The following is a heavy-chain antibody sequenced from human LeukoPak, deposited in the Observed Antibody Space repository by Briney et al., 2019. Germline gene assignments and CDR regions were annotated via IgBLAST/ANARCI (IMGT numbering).Heavy chain of an antibody. CDR1: GGSFSGYY. J-gene: IGHJ3*02. V-gene: IGHV4-34*01. D-gene: IGHD5-12*01. Sequence: SETLSLTCAVYGGSFSGYYWSWIRQPPGKGLEWIGEINHSGSTNYNPSLKSRVTISVDTSKNQFSLKLSSVTAADTAVYYCARDLLSDYDDAFDIWGQGTMVTVSS. CDR3: ARDLLSDYDDAFDI. CDR2: INHSGST.